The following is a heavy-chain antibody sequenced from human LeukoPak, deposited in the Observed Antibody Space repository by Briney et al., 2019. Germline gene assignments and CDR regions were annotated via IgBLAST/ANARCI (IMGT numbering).Heavy chain of an antibody. D-gene: IGHD2-15*01. V-gene: IGHV3-73*01. Sequence: GGSLRLSCAASGFTFSGSAMHWVRQASGRGLEWVGRIRSKANSYATAYAASVKGRFTISRDDSKNTAYLQMNGLKTEDTAVYYCTRHGMGLGYCSGGSCYYSGFEYYYYMDVWGKGTTVTVSS. CDR1: GFTFSGSA. J-gene: IGHJ6*03. CDR2: IRSKANSYAT. CDR3: TRHGMGLGYCSGGSCYYSGFEYYYYMDV.